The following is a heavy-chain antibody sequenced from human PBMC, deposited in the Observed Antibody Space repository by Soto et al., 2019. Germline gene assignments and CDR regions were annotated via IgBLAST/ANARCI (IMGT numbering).Heavy chain of an antibody. J-gene: IGHJ4*02. CDR1: GGTFSSYA. Sequence: GASVKVSCKASGGTFSSYAISWVRQAPGQGLEWTGGIIPIFGTANYAQKFQGRVTITADKSTSTAYMELSSLRSEDTAVYYCASSIYYDSSGYYYLFDYWGQGTLVTVSS. V-gene: IGHV1-69*06. CDR2: IIPIFGTA. CDR3: ASSIYYDSSGYYYLFDY. D-gene: IGHD3-22*01.